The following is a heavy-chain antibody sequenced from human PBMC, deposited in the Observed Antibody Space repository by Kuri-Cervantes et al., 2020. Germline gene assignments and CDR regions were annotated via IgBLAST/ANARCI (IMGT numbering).Heavy chain of an antibody. CDR1: GDTVSIYY. Sequence: GGSLRLSCKASGDTVSIYYIHWVRQAPGQGLEWMGIINPNGGSIDYAQKFRGRVTMTGDTSTNTIYMEVRSLTSEDTAVYYCAGEPKLEGGACDIWGRGTMVTVSS. CDR2: INPNGGSI. CDR3: AGEPKLEGGACDI. V-gene: IGHV1-46*01. J-gene: IGHJ3*02. D-gene: IGHD1-1*01.